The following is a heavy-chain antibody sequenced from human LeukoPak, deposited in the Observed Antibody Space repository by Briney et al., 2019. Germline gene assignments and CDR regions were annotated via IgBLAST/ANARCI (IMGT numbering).Heavy chain of an antibody. CDR2: ISSSSSYI. Sequence: GGSLRLSCAASGFTFSSYSMNWVRQAPGKGLEWVSSISSSSSYIYYADSVKGRFTISRDNSKNTLYLQMNSLRAEDTAVYYCAGSSGYDSDRPHFDYWGQGTLVTVSS. V-gene: IGHV3-21*04. CDR3: AGSSGYDSDRPHFDY. J-gene: IGHJ4*02. D-gene: IGHD3-22*01. CDR1: GFTFSSYS.